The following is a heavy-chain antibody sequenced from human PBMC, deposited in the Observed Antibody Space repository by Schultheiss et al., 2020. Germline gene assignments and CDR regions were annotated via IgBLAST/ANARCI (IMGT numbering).Heavy chain of an antibody. CDR3: AHRHNGDYDN. Sequence: SGPTLVKPTQTLTLTCTFSGFSLSTSGVGVGWIRQPPGKALEWLALIFGNDETRFSTSLRYRLTITKDASKNQVVLTIINMDPADTATYYCAHRHNGDYDNWGQGTLVNVSS. J-gene: IGHJ4*02. CDR1: GFSLSTSGVG. D-gene: IGHD4-17*01. V-gene: IGHV2-5*01. CDR2: IFGNDET.